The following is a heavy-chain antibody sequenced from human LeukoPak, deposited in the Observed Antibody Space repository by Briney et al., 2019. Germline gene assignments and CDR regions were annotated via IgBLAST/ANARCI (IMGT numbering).Heavy chain of an antibody. CDR3: ARGPVPGRLRFFLL. CDR1: GGSFSGYY. D-gene: IGHD3-3*01. CDR2: INNSGRT. J-gene: IGHJ4*02. V-gene: IGHV4-34*01. Sequence: SETLSLTCAVYGGSFSGYYWTWIRQTPGKGLEWIGEINNSGRTNYNPSLKSRVILSVDTSQNQFSLQLHSVTAADTAVYYCARGPVPGRLRFFLLWGQGTLVTVSS.